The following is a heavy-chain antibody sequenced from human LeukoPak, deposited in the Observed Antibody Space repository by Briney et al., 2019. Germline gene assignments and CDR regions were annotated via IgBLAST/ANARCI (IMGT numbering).Heavy chain of an antibody. CDR3: ARTPCSGGSCSGGDAFDI. CDR2: IYTPGRT. D-gene: IGHD2-15*01. J-gene: IGHJ3*02. Sequence: SSETLPLTCSVSGGSISSFYWSWIRQPAGKGLEWIGRIYTPGRTSYSPSLKSRVSMSEDTSKNQFSLELRSVTAADTAVYYCARTPCSGGSCSGGDAFDIWGQGALVTVSS. CDR1: GGSISSFY. V-gene: IGHV4-4*07.